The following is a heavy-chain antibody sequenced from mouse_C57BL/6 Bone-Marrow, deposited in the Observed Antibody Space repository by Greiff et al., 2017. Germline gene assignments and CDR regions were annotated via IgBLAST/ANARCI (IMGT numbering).Heavy chain of an antibody. D-gene: IGHD3-2*02. J-gene: IGHJ4*01. V-gene: IGHV1-72*01. CDR3: ERDSRAQVYYYSMDY. CDR2: IAPNSGGP. CDR1: GYTFTSYW. Sequence: QVQLQQPGAELVKPGASVKLSCKASGYTFTSYWMHWVKQRPGRGLEWIGRIAPNSGGPKYNEKFKSKATLTVDKPSSTAYMQLSSLKSEDSAVYYCERDSRAQVYYYSMDYWGQGTSVTVAS.